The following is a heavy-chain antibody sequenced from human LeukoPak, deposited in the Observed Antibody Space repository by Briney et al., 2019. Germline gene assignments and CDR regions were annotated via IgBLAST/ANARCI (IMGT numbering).Heavy chain of an antibody. J-gene: IGHJ6*04. CDR3: AREADIVVVPASDV. V-gene: IGHV3-21*01. CDR1: GFTFSDYW. Sequence: PGRSLRLSCAASGFTFSDYWMHWVRQAPGKGLEWDSSISSSSSYIYYADSVKGRFTISRDNAKNSLYLQMNSLRAEDTAVYYCAREADIVVVPASDVWGKGTTVTVSS. CDR2: ISSSSSYI. D-gene: IGHD2-2*01.